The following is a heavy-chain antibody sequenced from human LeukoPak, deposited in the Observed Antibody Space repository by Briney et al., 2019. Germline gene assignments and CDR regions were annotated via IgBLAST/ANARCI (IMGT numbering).Heavy chain of an antibody. J-gene: IGHJ4*02. Sequence: SQTLSLTCTVSGGSISGGGYYWSWIRQHPGKGLEWIGYIYYSGSTYYNPSLKSRVTISVDTSKNQFSLKLSSVTAADTAVYYCARATGRDGYNWDYWGQGTLVTVSS. CDR1: GGSISGGGYY. V-gene: IGHV4-31*03. CDR3: ARATGRDGYNWDY. D-gene: IGHD5-24*01. CDR2: IYYSGST.